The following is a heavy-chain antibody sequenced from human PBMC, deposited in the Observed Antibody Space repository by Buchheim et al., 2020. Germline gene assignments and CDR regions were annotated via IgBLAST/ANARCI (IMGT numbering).Heavy chain of an antibody. CDR1: GFTFSSHW. Sequence: EVQLVESGGGLVQPGGSLRLSCAASGFTFSSHWMQWVRQGPGEGLVWVSRISGDGSGITYADSVRGRFTISRDNAKSTLYLQMNSLRDEDTAVYYCGRVTLGATGLDSWGQGT. J-gene: IGHJ4*02. CDR2: ISGDGSGI. CDR3: GRVTLGATGLDS. D-gene: IGHD1-26*01. V-gene: IGHV3-74*01.